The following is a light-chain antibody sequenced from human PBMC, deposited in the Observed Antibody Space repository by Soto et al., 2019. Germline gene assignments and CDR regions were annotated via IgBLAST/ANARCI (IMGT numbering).Light chain of an antibody. V-gene: IGKV1-12*01. CDR1: QGISSW. CDR2: AAS. J-gene: IGKJ1*01. CDR3: QQANSFPPT. Sequence: DIQMTQSPSSVSASVGDRVTITCRASQGISSWLVWYQQKPGKAPKLLIYAASSLQSGVPSRFSGSGSGTDFTLTNSSLQPEDFATYYCQQANSFPPTFGQGTKVEIK.